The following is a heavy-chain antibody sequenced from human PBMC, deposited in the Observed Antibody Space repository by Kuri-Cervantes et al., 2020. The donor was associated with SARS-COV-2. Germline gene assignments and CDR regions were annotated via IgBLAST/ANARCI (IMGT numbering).Heavy chain of an antibody. CDR2: INPDGSYT. D-gene: IGHD1-1*01. CDR3: VRDGDHWNFDY. Sequence: GESLKISCAASGFTFSTYEMTWVRQAPGKGLVWVSRINPDGSYTNNADSVKGRFTLSRGNAKNMLFLQMNSLRAEDTAVYYCVRDGDHWNFDYWGQGTLVTVSS. V-gene: IGHV3-74*01. CDR1: GFTFSTYE. J-gene: IGHJ4*02.